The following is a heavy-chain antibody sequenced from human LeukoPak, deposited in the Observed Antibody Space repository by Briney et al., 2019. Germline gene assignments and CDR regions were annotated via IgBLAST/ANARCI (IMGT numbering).Heavy chain of an antibody. CDR2: INHSGST. J-gene: IGHJ4*02. Sequence: PSETLSLTCAVYGGSFSGYYWSWIRQPPGKGLEWIGEINHSGSTNYNPSLKSRVTISVDKSKNQFSLKLSSVTAADTAVYYCARELGDSRSFDYWGQGTLVTVSS. V-gene: IGHV4-34*01. CDR1: GGSFSGYY. CDR3: ARELGDSRSFDY. D-gene: IGHD3-22*01.